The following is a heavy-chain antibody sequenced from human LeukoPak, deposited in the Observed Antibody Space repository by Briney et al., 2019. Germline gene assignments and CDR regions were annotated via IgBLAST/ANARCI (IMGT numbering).Heavy chain of an antibody. J-gene: IGHJ4*02. CDR1: GFTFSNYW. D-gene: IGHD3-3*01. CDR2: IKKDGSEK. CDR3: ARHPNWSFDY. V-gene: IGHV3-7*01. Sequence: GGSLRLSCAASGFTFSNYWMTWVRQAPGKGLEWVANIKKDGSEKNYVDSVKGRFTISRDNAKNSLYLQMNNLRAEDTAVYYCARHPNWSFDYWGQGTLVTVSS.